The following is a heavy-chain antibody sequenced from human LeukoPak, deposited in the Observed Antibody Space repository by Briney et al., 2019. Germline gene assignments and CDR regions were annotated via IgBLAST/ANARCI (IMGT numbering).Heavy chain of an antibody. CDR1: GYTFTGYY. D-gene: IGHD3-22*01. J-gene: IGHJ3*02. V-gene: IGHV1-2*02. Sequence: AASVKVSCKASGYTFTGYYMHWVRQAPGQGLEWMGWTNPNSGGTNYAQKFQGRVTMTRDTSISTAYMELSRLRSDDTAVYYCARPRSSGWGGAFDIWGQGTMVTVSS. CDR2: TNPNSGGT. CDR3: ARPRSSGWGGAFDI.